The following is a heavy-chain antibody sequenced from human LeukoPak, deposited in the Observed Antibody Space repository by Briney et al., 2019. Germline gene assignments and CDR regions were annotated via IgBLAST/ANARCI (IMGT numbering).Heavy chain of an antibody. J-gene: IGHJ4*02. Sequence: GGSLRLSCAASGFTFSSYSMKWVRQAPGKGLEWVSSISSSSSYIYYADSVKGRFTISRDNAKNSLYLRMNGLRVEDTAVYYCARQNGDYEAALFFDYWGQGTLVTVSS. CDR2: ISSSSSYI. CDR1: GFTFSSYS. V-gene: IGHV3-21*01. D-gene: IGHD4-17*01. CDR3: ARQNGDYEAALFFDY.